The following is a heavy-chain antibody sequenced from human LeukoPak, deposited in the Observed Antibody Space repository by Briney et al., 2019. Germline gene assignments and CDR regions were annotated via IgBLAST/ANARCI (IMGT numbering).Heavy chain of an antibody. D-gene: IGHD2-15*01. CDR2: IRQDGSEK. CDR1: GFTFSDYW. V-gene: IGHV3-7*01. Sequence: GGSLRLSCAASGFTFSDYWMTWVRQAPGKGLEWVANIRQDGSEKYHVDSVKGRFTISRDNAKNPVYLQMNSLRAEDTAVYYCARISCSRSSCYGVYDYWGQGSLVTVSS. J-gene: IGHJ4*02. CDR3: ARISCSRSSCYGVYDY.